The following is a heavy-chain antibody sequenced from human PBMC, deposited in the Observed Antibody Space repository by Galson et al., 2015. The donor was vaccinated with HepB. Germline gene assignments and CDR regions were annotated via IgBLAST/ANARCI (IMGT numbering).Heavy chain of an antibody. J-gene: IGHJ3*02. Sequence: SLRLSCAASGFSFSTYSMDWVRQAPGKGLEWISYITGSSSTIYYADSVKGRFTISRGNAKNSLYLQMNSLRVEDTAVYYCVSADSRITSGAFDIWGQGTMVTVSA. V-gene: IGHV3-48*01. CDR2: ITGSSSTI. CDR3: VSADSRITSGAFDI. D-gene: IGHD3-16*01. CDR1: GFSFSTYS.